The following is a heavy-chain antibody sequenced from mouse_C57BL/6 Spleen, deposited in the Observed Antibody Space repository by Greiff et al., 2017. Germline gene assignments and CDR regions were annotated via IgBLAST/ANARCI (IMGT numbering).Heavy chain of an antibody. CDR1: GYTFTSYW. CDR2: IDPSDSET. CDR3: ARGRAQATRTYAMDY. Sequence: QVQLQQSGAELVRPGSSVKLSCKASGYTFTSYWMHWVKQRPIQGLEWIGNIDPSDSETHYNQKFKDKATLTVDKSSSTAYMQLSSLTSEDSAVYYWARGRAQATRTYAMDYWGQGTSGTVSS. D-gene: IGHD3-2*02. J-gene: IGHJ4*01. V-gene: IGHV1-52*01.